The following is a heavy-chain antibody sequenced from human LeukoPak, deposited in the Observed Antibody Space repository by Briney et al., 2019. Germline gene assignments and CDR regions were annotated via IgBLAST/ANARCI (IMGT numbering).Heavy chain of an antibody. D-gene: IGHD1-26*01. CDR2: IIPIFGTP. V-gene: IGHV1-69*13. Sequence: GASVKVPCKASGGTFSNFPISWVRQAPGQGLEWMGGIIPIFGTPNYAQKFQGSVTITADESTSTAYMELSSLRSEDTAVYYCARDKVVGPTDYYGMDVWGQGTTVTVSS. CDR1: GGTFSNFP. J-gene: IGHJ6*02. CDR3: ARDKVVGPTDYYGMDV.